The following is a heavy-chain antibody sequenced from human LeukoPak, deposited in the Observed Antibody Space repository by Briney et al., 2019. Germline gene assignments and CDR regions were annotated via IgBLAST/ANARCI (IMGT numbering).Heavy chain of an antibody. V-gene: IGHV4-34*01. CDR3: ARGRVVVAAQGFDY. CDR2: INHSGST. Sequence: SETLSLTCAVYGGSFSGYYWSWIRQPPGKGLEWIGEINHSGSTNYNPSLKSRVTISVDTSKNQFSLKLSSVTAADTAVYYCARGRVVVAAQGFDYWGQGTLVTVSS. D-gene: IGHD2-15*01. J-gene: IGHJ4*02. CDR1: GGSFSGYY.